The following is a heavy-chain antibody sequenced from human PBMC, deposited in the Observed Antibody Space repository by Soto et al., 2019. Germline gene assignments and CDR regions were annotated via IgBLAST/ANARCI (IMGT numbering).Heavy chain of an antibody. Sequence: SVKVSCKASGGTFSSYAISWVRQAPGQGLEWMGGIIPIFGTANYAQKFQGRVTITADKSTSTAYMELSSLRSEDTAVYYCAREPLDYDAFDIWSQGTMVTVSS. CDR1: GGTFSSYA. CDR2: IIPIFGTA. D-gene: IGHD3-16*01. J-gene: IGHJ3*02. V-gene: IGHV1-69*06. CDR3: AREPLDYDAFDI.